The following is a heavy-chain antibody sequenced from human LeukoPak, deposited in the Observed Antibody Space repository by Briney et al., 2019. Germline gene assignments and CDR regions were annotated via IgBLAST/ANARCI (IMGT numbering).Heavy chain of an antibody. D-gene: IGHD3-22*01. Sequence: ASVKVFCKASGYTFTANYIHWVRQAPGQGLEWVGRIHPKSGGANYAQKFRDRVTLTRDTSINTAYMELSGLRSDDAAVYYCARAYYDSSGYFGWGTDYYYYYMDVWGEGTTVTISS. CDR2: IHPKSGGA. J-gene: IGHJ6*03. CDR3: ARAYYDSSGYFGWGTDYYYYYMDV. CDR1: GYTFTANY. V-gene: IGHV1-2*06.